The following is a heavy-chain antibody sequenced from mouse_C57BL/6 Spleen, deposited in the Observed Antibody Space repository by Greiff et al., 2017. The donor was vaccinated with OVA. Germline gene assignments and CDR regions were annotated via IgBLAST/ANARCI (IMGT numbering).Heavy chain of an antibody. CDR2: ISDGGSYT. Sequence: EVNVVESGGGLVKPGGSLKLSCAASGFTFSSYAMSWVRQTPEKRLEWVATISDGGSYTYNPDNVKGRFTISRDNAKNNLYLQMSHLKSEDTAMYYCARVYYDYDERYFDVWGTGTTVTVSS. V-gene: IGHV5-4*03. CDR3: ARVYYDYDERYFDV. D-gene: IGHD2-4*01. J-gene: IGHJ1*03. CDR1: GFTFSSYA.